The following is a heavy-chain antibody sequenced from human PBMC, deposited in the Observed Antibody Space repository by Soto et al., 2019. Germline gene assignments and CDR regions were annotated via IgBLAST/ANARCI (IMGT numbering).Heavy chain of an antibody. CDR1: GFTFSSYA. V-gene: IGHV3-23*01. CDR3: AKACGYDYGGSEAYYDY. D-gene: IGHD4-17*01. CDR2: ISGSGGST. Sequence: GGSLRLSCAASGFTFSSYAMSWVRQAPGKGLEWVSAISGSGGSTYYADSVKGRFTISRDNSKNTLYLQMNSLRAEDTAVYYCAKACGYDYGGSEAYYDYWGQGTLVTVSS. J-gene: IGHJ4*02.